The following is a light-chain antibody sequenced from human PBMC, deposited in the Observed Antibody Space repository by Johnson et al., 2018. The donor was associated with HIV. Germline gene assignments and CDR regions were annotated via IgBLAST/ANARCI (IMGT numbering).Light chain of an antibody. J-gene: IGLJ1*01. CDR2: END. CDR1: SSNLASYY. V-gene: IGLV1-51*01. CDR3: GTWDNSLNVYV. Sequence: QAVLTQPPSVSAAPGQQVTISCSGISSNLASYYVSWYQQVPGAAPKLLISENDKRPSGFPDRSSGSNSGASATTDITGLQTGDEADYSCGTWDNSLNVYVFGTGTMVTVL.